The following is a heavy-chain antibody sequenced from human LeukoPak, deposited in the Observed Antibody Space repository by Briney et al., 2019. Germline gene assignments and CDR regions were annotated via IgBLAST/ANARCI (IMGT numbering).Heavy chain of an antibody. CDR1: GVSISSYY. CDR2: IYYSGST. D-gene: IGHD2-15*01. Sequence: SEALSLTCTVSGVSISSYYWSWIRQPPGNRLEWIGYIYYSGSTNYNPSLKSRVTMSLDTSKNQVSLRLSSVTAADTAVYYCARHHFATPFDYWGRGTLLTVSS. V-gene: IGHV4-59*08. CDR3: ARHHFATPFDY. J-gene: IGHJ4*02.